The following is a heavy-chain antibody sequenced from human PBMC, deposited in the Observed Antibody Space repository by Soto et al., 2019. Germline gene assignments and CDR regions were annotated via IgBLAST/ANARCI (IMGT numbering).Heavy chain of an antibody. D-gene: IGHD5-18*01. CDR2: ISAYNGNT. CDR1: GYTFTSYG. CDR3: ATPVYTAHDAFDI. Sequence: QVQLVQSGAEVKKPGASVKVSCKASGYTFTSYGISWVRQAPGQGLEWMGWISAYNGNTNYAQKVQRRATMPKDTSTSTAYMELRGLRSDVTAVYYFATPVYTAHDAFDIWGQGTMVTVSS. J-gene: IGHJ3*02. V-gene: IGHV1-18*01.